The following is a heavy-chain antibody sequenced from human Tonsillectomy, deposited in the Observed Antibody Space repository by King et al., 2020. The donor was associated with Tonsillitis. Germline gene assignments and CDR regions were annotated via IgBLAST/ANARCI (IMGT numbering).Heavy chain of an antibody. V-gene: IGHV3-33*01. J-gene: IGHJ5*02. CDR2: IWYDGSNK. Sequence: QLVQSGGGVVLPGRSRILFCGASGVGFSSYGIHWVLHGSGKWLGGVGVIWYDGSNKYYADSVKGRFIISRDKSKNTLYLQMNSLRAEDTGVYYCARGPSSGWFGIWGQGTLVTVSS. D-gene: IGHD6-19*01. CDR3: ARGPSSGWFGI. CDR1: GVGFSSYG.